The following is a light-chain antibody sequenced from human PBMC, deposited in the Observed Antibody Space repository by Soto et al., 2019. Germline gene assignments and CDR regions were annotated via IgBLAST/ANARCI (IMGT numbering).Light chain of an antibody. CDR2: AAS. J-gene: IGKJ4*01. CDR1: QNIRSY. CDR3: QQSYSAPLT. V-gene: IGKV1-39*01. Sequence: DIQMTQSPSSLSASVGDRVTITCRASQNIRSYLNWYQQKPGKAPKLLIYAASSLQSGVPSRFSGSGSGTDFTLTISSLQPEDFATFYCQQSYSAPLTSGGGTNVEIK.